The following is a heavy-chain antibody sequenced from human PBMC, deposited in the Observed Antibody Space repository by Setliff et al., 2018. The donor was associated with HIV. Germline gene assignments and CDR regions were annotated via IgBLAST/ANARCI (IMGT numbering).Heavy chain of an antibody. CDR1: GFTFSNSW. Sequence: PGGSLRLSCAASGFTFSNSWMHWVRQAPGKGLVWVSRINTDGSSATYADSVKGRFTISRDNAKNMLYLQMNSLRTEDTAVYYCAKDGDYRNGDYDAFDIWGLGTMVTVSS. CDR2: INTDGSSA. V-gene: IGHV3-74*03. D-gene: IGHD4-4*01. J-gene: IGHJ3*02. CDR3: AKDGDYRNGDYDAFDI.